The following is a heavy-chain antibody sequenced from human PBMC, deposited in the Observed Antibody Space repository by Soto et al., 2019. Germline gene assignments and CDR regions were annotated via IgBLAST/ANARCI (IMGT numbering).Heavy chain of an antibody. D-gene: IGHD3-22*01. CDR1: GVSISSYY. V-gene: IGHV4-59*01. Sequence: QVQLQESGPGLVKPSETLSLTCTVSGVSISSYYWSWIRQPPGKGLEWIGHIHYSGCTNYNLSLESRVTISVDTSKDQLSLNLSSVTAADTAVYYCARMIRSYYNGVDVWGQGAPVTGSS. CDR3: ARMIRSYYNGVDV. J-gene: IGHJ6*02. CDR2: IHYSGCT.